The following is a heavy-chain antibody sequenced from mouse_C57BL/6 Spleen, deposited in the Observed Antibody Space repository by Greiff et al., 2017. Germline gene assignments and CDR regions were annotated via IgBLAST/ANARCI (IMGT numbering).Heavy chain of an antibody. Sequence: QVQLQQSGAELVKPGASVKLSCKASGYTFTSYWMHWVKQRPGQGLEWIGMIHPNSGSTNYNEKFKSKATLTVDKSSSTAYMQLSSLTSEDSAVYYFARPSNYDWYFDVWGTGTTVTVSS. CDR3: ARPSNYDWYFDV. CDR2: IHPNSGST. V-gene: IGHV1-64*01. CDR1: GYTFTSYW. J-gene: IGHJ1*03. D-gene: IGHD2-5*01.